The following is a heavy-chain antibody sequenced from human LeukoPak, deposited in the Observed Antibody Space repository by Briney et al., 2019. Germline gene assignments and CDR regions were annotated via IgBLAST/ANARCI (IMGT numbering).Heavy chain of an antibody. CDR3: TRTEYCSAGRCYSDYFDS. J-gene: IGHJ4*02. CDR1: GFTFTSYF. Sequence: SGGSLRLSCAASGFTFTSYFMTWVRQAPGKGLEWVGRTRNKANGYTTEYAASVKGRFTISRDDSKTSLYLQMNSLKTEDTAVYYCTRTEYCSAGRCYSDYFDSWGQGTLVTVSS. V-gene: IGHV3-72*01. D-gene: IGHD2-15*01. CDR2: TRNKANGYTT.